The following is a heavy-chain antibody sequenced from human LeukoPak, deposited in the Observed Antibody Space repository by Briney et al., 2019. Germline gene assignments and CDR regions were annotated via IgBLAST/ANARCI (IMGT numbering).Heavy chain of an antibody. D-gene: IGHD3-10*01. CDR2: ISAGGGST. CDR3: AKGGFTGWFDP. V-gene: IGHV3-23*01. J-gene: IGHJ5*02. Sequence: PGGSLRLSCAASGFTFSSYGMHWVRQAPGKGLEWVSAISAGGGSTYYADSVKGRFTISRDNSKNTLYLQMNSLRVEDTAVYNRAKGGFTGWFDPWGQGTLVSVSS. CDR1: GFTFSSYG.